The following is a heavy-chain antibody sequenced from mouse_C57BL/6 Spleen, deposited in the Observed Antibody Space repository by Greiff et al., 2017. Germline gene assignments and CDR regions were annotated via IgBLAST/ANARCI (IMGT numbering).Heavy chain of an antibody. CDR1: GFTFSDSG. J-gene: IGHJ4*01. D-gene: IGHD2-2*01. CDR3: ARRLRQEYYYAMDY. Sequence: EVKLVESGGGLVMPGGSLKLSCAASGFTFSDSGMHWVRQAPEKGLEWVAYISSGSSTIYYADTVKGRFTISRDNAKNTLFLQMTSLRSEDTAMYYCARRLRQEYYYAMDYWGQGTSVTVSS. V-gene: IGHV5-17*01. CDR2: ISSGSSTI.